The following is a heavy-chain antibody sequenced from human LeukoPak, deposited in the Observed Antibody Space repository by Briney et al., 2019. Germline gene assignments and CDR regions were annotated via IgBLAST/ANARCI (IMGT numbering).Heavy chain of an antibody. CDR3: ARLRCGDYPYYFDY. V-gene: IGHV4-61*01. D-gene: IGHD4-17*01. CDR1: GVSVSSGSSY. Sequence: SETLSLTCTVSGVSVSSGSSYWSWVGQRPGKGLEWIGYMYYSGSTNYNPSLKSRVTISIKTSTNQFSLKLSSVTAADRAVYYCARLRCGDYPYYFDYWGQGTLVTVSS. CDR2: MYYSGST. J-gene: IGHJ4*02.